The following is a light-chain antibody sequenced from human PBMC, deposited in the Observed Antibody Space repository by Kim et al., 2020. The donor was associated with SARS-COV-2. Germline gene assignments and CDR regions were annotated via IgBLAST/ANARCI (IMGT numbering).Light chain of an antibody. V-gene: IGKV3-15*01. CDR2: DVS. CDR1: QTVTGR. CDR3: QQYHNYYT. Sequence: LSVSPGERATLSWRASQTVTGRLAWYQQKSGQAPRLVMYDVSTRASGIPARCSGSGSGTEFTLTISSLESEDFAVYYCQQYHNYYTFGQGTKVEI. J-gene: IGKJ2*01.